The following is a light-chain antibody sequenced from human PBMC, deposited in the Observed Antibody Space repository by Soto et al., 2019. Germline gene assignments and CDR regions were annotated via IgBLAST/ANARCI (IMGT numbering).Light chain of an antibody. CDR2: DAS. J-gene: IGKJ2*01. Sequence: DIQMTQSPSTLSASVGDRVTITCRASQSISSWLAWYQQKPGKAPKFLIYDASSLQSGVPSRFSGSGSGTEFTLTISSLQPDDFATYYCQQYNSYSGYTFGQGTKVDIK. CDR3: QQYNSYSGYT. CDR1: QSISSW. V-gene: IGKV1-5*01.